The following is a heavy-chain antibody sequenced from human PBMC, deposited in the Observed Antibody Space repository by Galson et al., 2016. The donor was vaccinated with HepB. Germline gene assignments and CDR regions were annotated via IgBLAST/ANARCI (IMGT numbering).Heavy chain of an antibody. V-gene: IGHV3-48*01. CDR3: ARRDIPMANDY. CDR2: SGSRSSPI. Sequence: LRLSCAASGFTFSSYALNWARQAPGKGLEWVSYSGSRSSPIHYADSVKGRFTISRDNAKNSLYLQMNSLRAEDTAVYFCARRDIPMANDYWGQGVLVTVSS. J-gene: IGHJ4*02. CDR1: GFTFSSYA. D-gene: IGHD5-18*01.